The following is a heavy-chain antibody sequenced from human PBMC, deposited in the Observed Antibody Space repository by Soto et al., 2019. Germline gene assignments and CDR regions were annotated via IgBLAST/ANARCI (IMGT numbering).Heavy chain of an antibody. J-gene: IGHJ4*02. Sequence: GGSLRLSCAASGFTFSSYAMHWVRQAPGKGLEWVAVISSNGGSTYYADSVKGRFTISRDNSKNTLYLQMSSLRAEDTAVYYCVKDQLNCSGGSCYLFDYWGQGTLVTVSS. V-gene: IGHV3-64D*08. D-gene: IGHD2-15*01. CDR1: GFTFSSYA. CDR3: VKDQLNCSGGSCYLFDY. CDR2: ISSNGGST.